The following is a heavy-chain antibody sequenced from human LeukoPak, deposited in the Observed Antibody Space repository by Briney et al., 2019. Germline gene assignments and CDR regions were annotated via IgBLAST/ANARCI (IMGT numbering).Heavy chain of an antibody. Sequence: ASVKVSCKASGGTFSSYAISWVRQAPGQGLEWMGRIIPIFGTANYAQKFQGRVTITTDESTSTAYMELSSLRSEDTAVYYCARGGRISTIFGVVITPFYYYYYMDVWGKGTTVTVSS. D-gene: IGHD3-3*01. CDR3: ARGGRISTIFGVVITPFYYYYYMDV. CDR1: GGTFSSYA. V-gene: IGHV1-69*05. CDR2: IIPIFGTA. J-gene: IGHJ6*03.